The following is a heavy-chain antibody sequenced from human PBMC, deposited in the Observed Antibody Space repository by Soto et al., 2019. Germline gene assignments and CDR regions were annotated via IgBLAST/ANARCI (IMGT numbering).Heavy chain of an antibody. J-gene: IGHJ4*02. Sequence: EVQLVESGGGVVRPGGSLRLSCAASGFTFDDYGMSWVRQAPGKGLEWVSGINWNGGSTGYADSVKGRFTISRDNAKNSLYLQMNGLRAEDTALYHCVRDVDIVATIRGSFDYWGQGTLVTVSS. CDR1: GFTFDDYG. CDR3: VRDVDIVATIRGSFDY. D-gene: IGHD5-12*01. CDR2: INWNGGST. V-gene: IGHV3-20*01.